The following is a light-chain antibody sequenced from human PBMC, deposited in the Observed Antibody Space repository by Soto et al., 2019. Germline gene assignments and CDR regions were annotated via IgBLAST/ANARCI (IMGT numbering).Light chain of an antibody. CDR2: GAS. V-gene: IGKV3-15*01. J-gene: IGKJ1*01. CDR3: QQYNSWLWT. Sequence: EIVMTQSPATLSVSPVEGATLSCRASQGIGSTLAWYQQKPGQTPRLLIYGASTRATGIPARFSGSGSGTEFTLIISSLQSEDSAVYYCQQYNSWLWTFGQGTKVDIK. CDR1: QGIGST.